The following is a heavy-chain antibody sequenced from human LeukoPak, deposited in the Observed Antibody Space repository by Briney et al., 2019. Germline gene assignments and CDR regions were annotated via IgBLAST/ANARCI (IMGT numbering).Heavy chain of an antibody. CDR3: ARGRVYSNYVGWFDP. D-gene: IGHD4-11*01. Sequence: SETLSLTCAVCGGSFSGYYWSWIRQPPGKGLEWIGEINHSGSTNYNPSLKSRVTISVDTSKNQFSLKLSSVTAADTAVYYCARGRVYSNYVGWFDPWGQGTLVTVSS. J-gene: IGHJ5*02. V-gene: IGHV4-34*01. CDR2: INHSGST. CDR1: GGSFSGYY.